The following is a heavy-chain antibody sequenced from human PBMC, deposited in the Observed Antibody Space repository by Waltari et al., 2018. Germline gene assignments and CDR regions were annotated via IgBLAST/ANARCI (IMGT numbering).Heavy chain of an antibody. Sequence: QVQLVESGGGVVQPGRSLRLSCAASGFTFSSYAMHWVRQAPGKGLEWVAVISYDGSNKYYADSVKGRFTISRDNSKNTLYLQMNSLRAEDTAVYYCARDRNDILTGYYKNYYYYGMDVWGQGTTVIVSS. CDR3: ARDRNDILTGYYKNYYYYGMDV. CDR2: ISYDGSNK. V-gene: IGHV3-30-3*01. CDR1: GFTFSSYA. J-gene: IGHJ6*02. D-gene: IGHD3-9*01.